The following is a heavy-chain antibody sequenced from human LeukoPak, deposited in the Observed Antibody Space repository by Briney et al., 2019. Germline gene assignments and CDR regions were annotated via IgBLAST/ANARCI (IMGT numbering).Heavy chain of an antibody. CDR3: AKDDYYDSSGYYYAFDY. CDR2: IYYSGST. CDR1: GGSISSYY. Sequence: SETLSLTCTVSGGSISSYYWSWIRQPPGKGLEWIGYIYYSGSTNYNPSLKSRVTISVDTSKNQFSLKLSSVTAADTAVYYCAKDDYYDSSGYYYAFDYWGQGTLVTVSS. D-gene: IGHD3-22*01. J-gene: IGHJ4*02. V-gene: IGHV4-59*01.